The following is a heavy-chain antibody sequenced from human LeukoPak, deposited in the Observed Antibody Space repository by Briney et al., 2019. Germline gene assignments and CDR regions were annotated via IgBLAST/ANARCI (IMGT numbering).Heavy chain of an antibody. Sequence: PSETLSLTCSVSGGSISSTNYYWGWIRQPPGKGLEWLGTVYYGGSTYYNPSLKSRLTISVDTPRNQFSLELNSVTAGDTAVYYCARSLAVSGTGFDFWGQGTLVTASS. V-gene: IGHV4-39*01. J-gene: IGHJ4*02. D-gene: IGHD6-19*01. CDR1: GGSISSTNYY. CDR3: ARSLAVSGTGFDF. CDR2: VYYGGST.